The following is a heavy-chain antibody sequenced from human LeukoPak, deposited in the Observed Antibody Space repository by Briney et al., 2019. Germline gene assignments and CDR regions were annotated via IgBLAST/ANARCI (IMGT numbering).Heavy chain of an antibody. Sequence: GSLRLSCAASGFTFSSYGMHWVRQAPGKGLEWVAVISYDGSNKYYADSVKGRFTISRDNSKNTLYLQMNSLRAEDTAVYYCWSYSSLFDYWGQGTLVTVSS. D-gene: IGHD6-6*01. CDR3: WSYSSLFDY. V-gene: IGHV3-30*03. J-gene: IGHJ4*02. CDR2: ISYDGSNK. CDR1: GFTFSSYG.